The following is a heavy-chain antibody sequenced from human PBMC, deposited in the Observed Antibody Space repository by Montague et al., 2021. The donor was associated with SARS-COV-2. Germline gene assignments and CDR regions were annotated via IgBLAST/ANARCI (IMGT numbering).Heavy chain of an antibody. CDR1: GFTFDDYA. J-gene: IGHJ4*02. D-gene: IGHD4-11*01. CDR3: ARDSYTKGDY. CDR2: IRGDGGST. V-gene: IGHV3-43*02. Sequence: SLRLSCAASGFTFDDYAMHWVRQAPGKGLEWVSLIRGDGGSTYQADSVKGRFTISRDNANNSLYLQMNSLRAEDTAVYYCARDSYTKGDYWGQGTLVSVSS.